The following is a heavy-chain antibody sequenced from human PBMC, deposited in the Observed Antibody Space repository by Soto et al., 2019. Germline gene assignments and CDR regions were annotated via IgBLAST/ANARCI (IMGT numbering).Heavy chain of an antibody. CDR1: DASVSSGTSY. D-gene: IGHD5-18*01. CDR3: ARGAGFSYASTWFDI. V-gene: IGHV4-61*03. Sequence: SETLSLTCTVVDASVSSGTSYWSWIRQSPGKGLEWVGHIYYTGSTNYNPSLNNRVTISVDTSKNHFSLQLTSVTAADTAVYYCARGAGFSYASTWFDIWGQGTLVTVSS. CDR2: IYYTGST. J-gene: IGHJ5*02.